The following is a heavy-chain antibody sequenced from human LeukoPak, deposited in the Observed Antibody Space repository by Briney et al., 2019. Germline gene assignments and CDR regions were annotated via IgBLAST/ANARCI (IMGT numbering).Heavy chain of an antibody. J-gene: IGHJ3*02. Sequence: GGSLRLSCAASGFTFSSYSMNWVRQAPAQGLEWVSSISSSSSYIYYADSVKGRFTISRDNAKNSLYLQMNSLRAEDTAVYYCARGSSWYHAFDTWGQGTMVTVSS. CDR1: GFTFSSYS. CDR2: ISSSSSYI. D-gene: IGHD6-13*01. CDR3: ARGSSWYHAFDT. V-gene: IGHV3-21*01.